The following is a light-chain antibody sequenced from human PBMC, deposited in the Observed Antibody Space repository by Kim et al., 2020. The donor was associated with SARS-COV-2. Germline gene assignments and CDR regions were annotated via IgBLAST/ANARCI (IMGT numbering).Light chain of an antibody. CDR2: SAS. CDR1: QSVTSNY. CDR3: QQYGRLIT. J-gene: IGKJ5*01. V-gene: IGKV3-20*01. Sequence: EIVLTQSPGTLSLSPGERATLSCRASQSVTSNYLAWYLQKPGQAPRLLMYSASSRATGIPDRFSGSGSGTDFTLTISRLEPEDFAVYYCQQYGRLITFGQGTRLEIK.